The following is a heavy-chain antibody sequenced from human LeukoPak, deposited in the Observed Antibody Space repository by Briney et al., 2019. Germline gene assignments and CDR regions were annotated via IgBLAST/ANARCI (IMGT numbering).Heavy chain of an antibody. V-gene: IGHV3-9*03. D-gene: IGHD3-16*02. J-gene: IGHJ4*02. CDR2: ISWNSGSI. CDR1: GFTFDDYA. CDR3: AKDGLRLGELSLEFDY. Sequence: PGGSLRLSCAASGFTFDDYAMHWVRQAPGKGLEWVSGISWNSGSIGYADSVKGRFTISRDNAKNSLYLKMNSLRAEDMALYYCAKDGLRLGELSLEFDYWGQGTLVTVSS.